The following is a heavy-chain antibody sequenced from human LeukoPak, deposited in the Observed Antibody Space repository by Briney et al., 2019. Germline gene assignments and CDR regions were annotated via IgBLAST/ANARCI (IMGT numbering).Heavy chain of an antibody. CDR3: SKWGDYDVLTGYYDSDF. CDR2: IVGSGGST. Sequence: GGSLRLSCAASGFTFSNYAMSWVRQAPGRGLEWVSAIVGSGGSTYYADSVKGRFSISRDNSKDTLFLQMNSLRVEDTALYYCSKWGDYDVLTGYYDSDFWGQGTLVTVSS. D-gene: IGHD3-9*01. V-gene: IGHV3-23*01. CDR1: GFTFSNYA. J-gene: IGHJ4*02.